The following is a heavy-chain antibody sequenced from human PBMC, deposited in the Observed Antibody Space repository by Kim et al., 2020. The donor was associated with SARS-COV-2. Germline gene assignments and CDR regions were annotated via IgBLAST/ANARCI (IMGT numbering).Heavy chain of an antibody. CDR3: AGSIWYYFEY. CDR2: IDKNGSP. Sequence: SETLSLTCAVSGGSISSYHWSWIRQPPGKGLEWIGYIDKNGSPNYNPTLKSRVTISVDTSRNQFSLKVTPVTAADTAVYYCAGSIWYYFEYWGQGTLVTVSS. V-gene: IGHV4-59*13. CDR1: GGSISSYH. J-gene: IGHJ4*02. D-gene: IGHD6-13*01.